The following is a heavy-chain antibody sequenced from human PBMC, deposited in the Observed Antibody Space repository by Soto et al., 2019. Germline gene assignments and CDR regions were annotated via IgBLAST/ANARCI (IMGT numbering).Heavy chain of an antibody. CDR3: ARQEYSSSWDPFDY. V-gene: IGHV4-39*01. Sequence: QLQLQESGPGLVKPSETLSLTCTVSGGSISSSSYYWGWIRQPPGKGLEWIGSIYYSGSTYYNPSLKSRVTISVDTSKNQFSLKLSSVTAADTAVYYCARQEYSSSWDPFDYWGQGTLVTVSS. D-gene: IGHD6-13*01. J-gene: IGHJ4*02. CDR2: IYYSGST. CDR1: GGSISSSSYY.